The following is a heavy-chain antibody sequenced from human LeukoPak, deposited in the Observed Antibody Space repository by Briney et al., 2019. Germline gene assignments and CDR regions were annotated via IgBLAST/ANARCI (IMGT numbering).Heavy chain of an antibody. Sequence: SVKVSCKASGGTFSSYAISWVRQAPGQGLEWMGGIIPIFGTANYAQKFQGRVTITADKSTSTAYMELSSLRSEDTAVYYCARITMVRGVIIKDSHYYYYMDVWGKGTTVTISS. J-gene: IGHJ6*03. CDR3: ARITMVRGVIIKDSHYYYYMDV. CDR1: GGTFSSYA. CDR2: IIPIFGTA. D-gene: IGHD3-10*01. V-gene: IGHV1-69*06.